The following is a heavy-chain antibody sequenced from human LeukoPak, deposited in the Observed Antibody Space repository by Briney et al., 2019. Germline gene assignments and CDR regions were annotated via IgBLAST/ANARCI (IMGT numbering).Heavy chain of an antibody. Sequence: ASVKVSCKASGYTFSDYYLHWVRQAPGQGLEYMGWINPNSGYTKYSQSFQGRVTMTRDTSISTAYMELSRLISVDTAVYYCARGDTMVRGLISDYWGQGTLVTVSS. V-gene: IGHV1-2*02. CDR1: GYTFSDYY. CDR2: INPNSGYT. J-gene: IGHJ4*02. CDR3: ARGDTMVRGLISDY. D-gene: IGHD3-10*01.